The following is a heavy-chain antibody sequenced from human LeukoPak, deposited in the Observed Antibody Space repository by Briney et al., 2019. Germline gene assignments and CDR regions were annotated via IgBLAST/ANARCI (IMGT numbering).Heavy chain of an antibody. CDR2: IDHSGNT. V-gene: IGHV4-34*01. CDR1: GGSFSGYY. D-gene: IGHD7-27*01. CDR3: ARHGSRLITGAVYYNYYMDV. Sequence: PSETLSLTCAVYGGSFSGYYWIWIRQPPGKGLEWIGEIDHSGNTNYNPSLKSRVTISVDTSKNQFSLKLRSVTAADTSVYYCARHGSRLITGAVYYNYYMDVWGKGTTVTVSS. J-gene: IGHJ6*03.